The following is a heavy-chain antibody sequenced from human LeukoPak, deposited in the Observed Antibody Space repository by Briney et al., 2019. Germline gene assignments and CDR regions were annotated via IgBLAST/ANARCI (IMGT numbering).Heavy chain of an antibody. J-gene: IGHJ5*02. Sequence: GGSLRLSCAASGFTFSDYWMHWVCQVPGKGLVWVSRIKGDGSETNYADSVKGRFTISRDNAKNTLFLQMNSLRVEDTAVYYCVRGQIGVSVIVHWGQGTLVTVSS. V-gene: IGHV3-74*01. CDR2: IKGDGSET. CDR1: GFTFSDYW. CDR3: VRGQIGVSVIVH. D-gene: IGHD3-22*01.